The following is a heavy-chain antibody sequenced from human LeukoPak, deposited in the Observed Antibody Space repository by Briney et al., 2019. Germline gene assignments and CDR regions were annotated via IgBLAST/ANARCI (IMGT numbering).Heavy chain of an antibody. V-gene: IGHV4-59*01. J-gene: IGHJ4*02. CDR1: GGSISSYY. CDR2: IYYSGST. D-gene: IGHD3-22*01. Sequence: PSETLSLTCTVSGGSISSYYWSWIRQPPGKGLKWIGYIYYSGSTNYNPSLKSRVTISVDTSKNQFSLKLSSVTAADTAVYYCARGPYYYDSSGYYLGYWGQGTLVTVSS. CDR3: ARGPYYYDSSGYYLGY.